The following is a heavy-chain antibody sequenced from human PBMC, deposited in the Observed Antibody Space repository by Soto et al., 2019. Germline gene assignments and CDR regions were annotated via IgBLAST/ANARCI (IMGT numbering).Heavy chain of an antibody. V-gene: IGHV3-53*01. CDR1: GFTVSSNY. Sequence: GVSLRLSFAASGFTVSSNYMSWVRQAPGKGLEWVSVIYSGGSTYYADSVKGRFTISRDNSKNTLYLQMNSLRAEDTAVYYCARAGYYDSSGYYFYDYWGQGTLVTVSS. CDR3: ARAGYYDSSGYYFYDY. CDR2: IYSGGST. J-gene: IGHJ4*02. D-gene: IGHD3-22*01.